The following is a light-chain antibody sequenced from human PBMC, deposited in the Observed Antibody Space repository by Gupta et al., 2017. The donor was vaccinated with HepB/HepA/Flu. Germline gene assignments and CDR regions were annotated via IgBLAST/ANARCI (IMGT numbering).Light chain of an antibody. Sequence: GASVTLPCTLSSGYGDYKVDWYQQTPGKGPRSVLRVGLGGIVGSTEEGITDRFSVLGSGLNRYLTMKNIQEDDEDDYHCGGDHVRGSYSFFVFGGGTKLTVL. CDR3: GGDHVRGSYSFFV. V-gene: IGLV9-49*03. CDR1: SGYGDYK. J-gene: IGLJ3*02. CDR2: VGLGGIVG.